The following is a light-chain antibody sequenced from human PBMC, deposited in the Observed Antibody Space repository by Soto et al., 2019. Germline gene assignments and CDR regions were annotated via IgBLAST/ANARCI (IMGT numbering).Light chain of an antibody. J-gene: IGLJ3*02. CDR1: SSNIGAGYD. Sequence: QSVLTQPPSMSGAPGQRVTISCTGSSSNIGAGYDVHWYQLLPGTAPKLLIYGNTNRPSGVPDRFSGYKSGTSASLAITGLRDEDEADYYCQSHDSSLNSWVFGGGTKLTVL. CDR3: QSHDSSLNSWV. V-gene: IGLV1-40*01. CDR2: GNT.